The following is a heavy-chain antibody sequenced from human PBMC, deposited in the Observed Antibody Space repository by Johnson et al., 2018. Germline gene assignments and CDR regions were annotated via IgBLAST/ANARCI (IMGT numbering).Heavy chain of an antibody. CDR3: AKDRSSQQWLVPDAFDI. CDR2: IKQDGSEK. CDR1: GFTFSSYW. J-gene: IGHJ3*02. Sequence: EVQLVETGGGLVQPGGSLRLSCAASGFTFSSYWMSWVRQAPGKGLEWVANIKQDGSEKYYVDSVKGRFTISRDNAKNSLYLQMNRLRAEDTALYYCAKDRSSQQWLVPDAFDIWGQGTMVTVSS. V-gene: IGHV3-7*03. D-gene: IGHD6-19*01.